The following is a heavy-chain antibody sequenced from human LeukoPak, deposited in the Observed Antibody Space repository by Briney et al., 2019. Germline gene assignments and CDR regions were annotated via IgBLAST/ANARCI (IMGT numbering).Heavy chain of an antibody. D-gene: IGHD4-17*01. CDR3: ARVYGYYYYYMDV. CDR2: INPDNDNT. Sequence: ASVKVSYKASGYTFTSNGIIWVRQAPGQGLEWMGWINPDNDNTEYGQTFQGRLTMTTGTSTSTIYMELQSLRSDDTAVYYCARVYGYYYYYMDVWGKGTTVTVSS. J-gene: IGHJ6*03. CDR1: GYTFTSNG. V-gene: IGHV1-18*01.